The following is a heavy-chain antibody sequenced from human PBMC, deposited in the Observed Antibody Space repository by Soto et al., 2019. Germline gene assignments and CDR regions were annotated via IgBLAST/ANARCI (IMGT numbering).Heavy chain of an antibody. CDR2: FSGSGATT. V-gene: IGHV3-23*01. Sequence: EVQLLESGGGLVQPGGSLRLSCAASGFTFSSYAMSWVRQAPGKGLEWVSTFSGSGATTYYADSVKGRFTISRDNSKNTLYLQMTSLRAEDTAVYYCSKKAGSSSWSNFDYWGQGTLVTVSS. D-gene: IGHD6-13*01. CDR3: SKKAGSSSWSNFDY. J-gene: IGHJ4*02. CDR1: GFTFSSYA.